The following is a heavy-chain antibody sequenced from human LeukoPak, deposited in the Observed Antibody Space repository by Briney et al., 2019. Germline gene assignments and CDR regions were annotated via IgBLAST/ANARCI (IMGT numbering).Heavy chain of an antibody. CDR3: AKDLGVGAITNYYYYMDV. CDR2: ISGNADTT. V-gene: IGHV3-23*01. CDR1: GFTFSTYA. J-gene: IGHJ6*03. Sequence: GGSLRLSCAASGFTFSTYAMTWVRQAPGKGLEWVSVISGNADTTYYAESVKGRFTISRDNSKNTLYLQMNSLRAEDTAVYYCAKDLGVGAITNYYYYMDVWGKGTTVTVSS. D-gene: IGHD1-26*01.